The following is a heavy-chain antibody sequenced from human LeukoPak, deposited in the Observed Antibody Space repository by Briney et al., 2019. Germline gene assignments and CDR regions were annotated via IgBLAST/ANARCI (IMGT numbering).Heavy chain of an antibody. Sequence: SETLSLTCTVAGGSISSSSYYWGWIRQPPGKGLEWIGSIYYSGSTYYNPSLKSRVTISVDTSKNQFSLKLSSVTAADTAVYYCARHNRIGIGDYYYYMDVWGKGTTVTISS. D-gene: IGHD1-14*01. V-gene: IGHV4-39*01. J-gene: IGHJ6*03. CDR1: GGSISSSSYY. CDR3: ARHNRIGIGDYYYYMDV. CDR2: IYYSGST.